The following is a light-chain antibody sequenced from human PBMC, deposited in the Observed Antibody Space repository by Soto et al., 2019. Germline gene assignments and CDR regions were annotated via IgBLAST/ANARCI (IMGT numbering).Light chain of an antibody. CDR2: EGS. J-gene: IGKJ1*01. CDR3: QQYDTWPRT. Sequence: DIQMTQSPSTLSSSVGDRVTITCRASQSISSWLAWYQQKSGEAPKLLIYEGSTLASGVPSSFSGSGSGTEFTLTISSLQPDDFATYYCQQYDTWPRTFGQGTKVEVK. CDR1: QSISSW. V-gene: IGKV1-5*03.